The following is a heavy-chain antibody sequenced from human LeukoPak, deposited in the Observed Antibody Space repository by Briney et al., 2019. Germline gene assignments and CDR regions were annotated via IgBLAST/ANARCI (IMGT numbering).Heavy chain of an antibody. CDR2: INPNSGGT. CDR1: GYTFTGYY. Sequence: EASVKVSCKASGYTFTGYYMHWVRQAPGQGLEWMGWINPNSGGTNYAQKFQGRVTMTRDTSISTAYMELSRLRSDDTAVYYGARLYSSLDYWGQGTLVTVSS. CDR3: ARLYSSLDY. D-gene: IGHD6-13*01. V-gene: IGHV1-2*02. J-gene: IGHJ4*02.